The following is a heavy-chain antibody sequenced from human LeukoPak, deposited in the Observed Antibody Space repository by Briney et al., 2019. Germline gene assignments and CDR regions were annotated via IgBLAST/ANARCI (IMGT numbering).Heavy chain of an antibody. V-gene: IGHV4-59*08. CDR2: IYYSGCT. CDR3: ARHGASGSYPYYFDY. D-gene: IGHD1-26*01. CDR1: GGSISSYY. Sequence: KPSETLSLTCTVSGGSISSYYWSWIRQTPGKGLEWIGYIYYSGCTNYNPSLKSRVTISVDTSKNQFSLKPSSVTAADTAVYFCARHGASGSYPYYFDYWGQGTLVTVSS. J-gene: IGHJ4*02.